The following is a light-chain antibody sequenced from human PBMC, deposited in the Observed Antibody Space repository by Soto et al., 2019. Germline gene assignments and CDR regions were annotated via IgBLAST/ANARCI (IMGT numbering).Light chain of an antibody. Sequence: QSVLTQPPSVSGAPGQRVTISCTGSSSNIGAGYDVHWCQQLPGTAPKLLTYGNTNRPSGVPDRFSGSKSGTSASLAITGLQAEDEADYYCQSYDSSLSALFGGGTKLTVL. CDR3: QSYDSSLSAL. J-gene: IGLJ2*01. CDR2: GNT. V-gene: IGLV1-40*01. CDR1: SSNIGAGYD.